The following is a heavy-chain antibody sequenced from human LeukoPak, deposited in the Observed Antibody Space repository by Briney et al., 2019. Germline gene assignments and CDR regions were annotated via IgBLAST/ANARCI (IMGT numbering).Heavy chain of an antibody. CDR2: ISGSGGST. V-gene: IGHV3-23*01. CDR3: AKDPDEITFPNGFDP. D-gene: IGHD3-16*01. CDR1: GFTFSSYA. Sequence: GGSLRLSCAASGFTFSSYAMSWVRQAPGKGLEWVSAISGSGGSTYYADSVKGRFTISRDNSKNTLYLQMNSLRAEDTAVYYCAKDPDEITFPNGFDPWGQGTLVTVSS. J-gene: IGHJ5*02.